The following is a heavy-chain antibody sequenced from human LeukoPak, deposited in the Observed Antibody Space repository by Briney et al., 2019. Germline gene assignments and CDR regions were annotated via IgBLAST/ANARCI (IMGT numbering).Heavy chain of an antibody. CDR3: ARGGDSSGYEGRFDP. CDR1: GGSISRSGYS. CDR2: IYYTGST. Sequence: SETLSLTCAVSGGSISRSGYSWSWIRQPPGKGLEWIGYIYYTGSTYYNPSPKSRLTISLDTSKNQFSLKLSSVTAADTAVYYCARGGDSSGYEGRFDPWGQGTLVTVSS. D-gene: IGHD3-22*01. J-gene: IGHJ5*02. V-gene: IGHV4-30-4*07.